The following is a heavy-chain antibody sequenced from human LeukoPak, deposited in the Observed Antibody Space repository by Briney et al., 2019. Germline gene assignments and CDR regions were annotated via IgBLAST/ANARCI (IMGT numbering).Heavy chain of an antibody. CDR3: AKSLVLIWDIVVVPPVFDY. CDR1: EFTFSSYA. J-gene: IGHJ4*02. D-gene: IGHD2-2*01. V-gene: IGHV3-23*01. CDR2: ISGSGGST. Sequence: GGSLRLSCAASEFTFSSYAMSWVRQAPGKGLEWVSAISGSGGSTYYADSVKGRFTISRDNSKNTLYLQMNSLRAEDTAVYYCAKSLVLIWDIVVVPPVFDYWGQGTLVTVSS.